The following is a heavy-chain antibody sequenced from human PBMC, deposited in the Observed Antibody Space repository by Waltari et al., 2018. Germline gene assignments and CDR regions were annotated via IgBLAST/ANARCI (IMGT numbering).Heavy chain of an antibody. CDR1: VFTFSTYW. V-gene: IGHV3-74*01. CDR2: IDSDGITT. D-gene: IGHD3-10*01. Sequence: EVQLVESVGGLVQSGGSLRLSCTASVFTFSTYWMHWVRHGPGTGLMWVSRIDSDGITTSYEDSVRGRFTISRDNAKNTLYLQMNSVRDEDTAVYYCGRARVQGVKYFDYWGRGTLVTVSS. CDR3: GRARVQGVKYFDY. J-gene: IGHJ4*02.